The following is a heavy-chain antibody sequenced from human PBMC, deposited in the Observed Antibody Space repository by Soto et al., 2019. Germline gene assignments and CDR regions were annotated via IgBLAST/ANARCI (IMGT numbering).Heavy chain of an antibody. J-gene: IGHJ5*02. CDR1: GGSISSSSYY. Sequence: SETLSLTCAVYGGSISSSSYYWGWIRQPPGKGLEWIGSTYYSGSTYYNPSLKSRVTISVDTSKNQFSLKLSSVTAADTAVYYCATYGDYVSQWFDPWGQGTLVTVSS. CDR3: ATYGDYVSQWFDP. V-gene: IGHV4-39*01. CDR2: TYYSGST. D-gene: IGHD4-17*01.